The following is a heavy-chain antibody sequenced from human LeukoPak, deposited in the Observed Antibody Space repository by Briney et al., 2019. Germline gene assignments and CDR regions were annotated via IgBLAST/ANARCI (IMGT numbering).Heavy chain of an antibody. CDR1: GFTFTNYA. J-gene: IGHJ5*02. Sequence: GRSLRLSCAASGFTFTNYAMHWVRQTPGKGLEWVALISSDGSKNIYADPVKGRFTVSRDNTKNTLYLQMNSLRAEDTAVYYCARLITMVRGSWFDPWGQGTLVTVSS. CDR3: ARLITMVRGSWFDP. D-gene: IGHD3-10*01. CDR2: ISSDGSKN. V-gene: IGHV3-30*03.